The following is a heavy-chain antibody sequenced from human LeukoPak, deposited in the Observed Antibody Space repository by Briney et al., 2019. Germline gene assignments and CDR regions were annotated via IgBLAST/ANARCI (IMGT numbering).Heavy chain of an antibody. V-gene: IGHV3-21*01. CDR2: ISSSSSYI. Sequence: GGSLRLSCAASGFTFSSYSMNWVRQAPGKGLEWVSSISSSSSYIYYADSVKGRFTISRDNAKNSLYLQMNSLRAEDTAVYYCARDVDGFQLDRPAPGHWGQGTLVTVSS. D-gene: IGHD1-1*01. J-gene: IGHJ4*02. CDR1: GFTFSSYS. CDR3: ARDVDGFQLDRPAPGH.